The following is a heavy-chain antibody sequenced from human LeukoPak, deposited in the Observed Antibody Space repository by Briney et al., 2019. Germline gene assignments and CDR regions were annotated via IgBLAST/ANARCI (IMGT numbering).Heavy chain of an antibody. V-gene: IGHV3-30*03. J-gene: IGHJ4*02. CDR3: ARLPTFYYDSSGYHYDY. CDR1: GFSFRSYG. Sequence: GGSLRLSCAASGFSFRSYGMHWVRQAPGKGLEWVAVISYDGNNQYYADSVKGRFTISKDKSKNTLYLQMDNLRAEDTGVYFCARLPTFYYDSSGYHYDYWGQGTLVTVSS. D-gene: IGHD3-22*01. CDR2: ISYDGNNQ.